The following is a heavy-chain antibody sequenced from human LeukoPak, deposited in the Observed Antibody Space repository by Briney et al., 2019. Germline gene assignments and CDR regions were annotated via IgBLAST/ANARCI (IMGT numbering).Heavy chain of an antibody. D-gene: IGHD2-15*01. Sequence: GGSLRLSCAASGFTFSSYAMSWVRQAPGKGLEWVSAISGSGGSTYYADSVKGRFTIPRDNSKNTLYLQMNSLRAEDTAVYYCAKIQNRYCSGGSCFDYFDYWGQGTLVTVSS. J-gene: IGHJ4*02. CDR1: GFTFSSYA. V-gene: IGHV3-23*01. CDR2: ISGSGGST. CDR3: AKIQNRYCSGGSCFDYFDY.